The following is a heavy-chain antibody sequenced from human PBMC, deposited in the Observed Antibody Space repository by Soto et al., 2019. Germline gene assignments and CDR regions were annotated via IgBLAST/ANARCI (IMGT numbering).Heavy chain of an antibody. V-gene: IGHV1-69*13. CDR2: IIPMFGTA. CDR1: GGTFSSYL. Sequence: SVKVSCKASGGTFSSYLISWVRQAPGQGLEWMGGIIPMFGTANYAQKFQGRVTITADEYTSTAYMELSSLRSEDTALYYCARDPQPSVLTGGIAGYHGLDVWGQGTTVTVSS. J-gene: IGHJ6*02. CDR3: ARDPQPSVLTGGIAGYHGLDV. D-gene: IGHD2-15*01.